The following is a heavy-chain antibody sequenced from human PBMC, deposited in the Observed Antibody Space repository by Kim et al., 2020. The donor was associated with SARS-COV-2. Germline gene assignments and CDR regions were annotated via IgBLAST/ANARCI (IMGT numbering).Heavy chain of an antibody. Sequence: GGSLRLSCAASGLTFRNFWMSWVRQAPGKGLEWVANIKEDGSDKYYVDSVKGRFTISRDNARNSLFLQMNSLRVEDTAVYYCATRVPDSGGNWYFDLWGRGTLVTVS. D-gene: IGHD6-19*01. CDR1: GLTFRNFW. CDR3: ATRVPDSGGNWYFDL. J-gene: IGHJ2*01. V-gene: IGHV3-7*03. CDR2: IKEDGSDK.